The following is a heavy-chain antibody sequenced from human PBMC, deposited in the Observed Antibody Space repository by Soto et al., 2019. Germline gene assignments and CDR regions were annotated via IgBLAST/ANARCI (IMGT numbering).Heavy chain of an antibody. CDR3: ARDTDGLHY. V-gene: IGHV3-74*01. J-gene: IGHJ4*02. Sequence: EVQLVESGGGLVQPGGSLRLSCAASGLIFSNYKMHWVRQAPGKGLVWVSRINTDGSITDYADSVKGRFTVSRDNPKNTLYLQMNSLRVEDTAVYYCARDTDGLHYWGQGTLVTVSS. CDR1: GLIFSNYK. CDR2: INTDGSIT.